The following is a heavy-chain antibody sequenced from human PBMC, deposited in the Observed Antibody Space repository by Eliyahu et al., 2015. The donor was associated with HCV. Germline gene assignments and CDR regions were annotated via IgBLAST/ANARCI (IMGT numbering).Heavy chain of an antibody. CDR3: AKETWELLSNWFDP. CDR1: GFTFGGFA. CDR2: ISGSGGST. J-gene: IGHJ5*02. V-gene: IGHV3-23*01. D-gene: IGHD1-26*01. Sequence: EVQLLESGGGLVQPGGSLRLSCAAXGFTFGGFAMXGVGQAPGXGLEGVSXISGSGGSTYYADSVKGRFTISRDNSKNTLYLQMNSLRAEDTAVYYCAKETWELLSNWFDPWGQGTLVTVSS.